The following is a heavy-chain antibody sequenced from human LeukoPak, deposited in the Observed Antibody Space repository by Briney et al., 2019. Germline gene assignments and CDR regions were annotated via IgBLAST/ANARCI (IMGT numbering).Heavy chain of an antibody. CDR2: INPNSGGT. V-gene: IGHV1-2*04. Sequence: GASVKVSCKASGYTFTGYYMHWVRQAPGQGLERMGWINPNSGGTNYAQKFQGWVTMTRDTSISTAYMELSRLRSDDTAVYYCARGGIAVAGTGFDYWGQGTLVTVSS. CDR1: GYTFTGYY. CDR3: ARGGIAVAGTGFDY. J-gene: IGHJ4*02. D-gene: IGHD6-19*01.